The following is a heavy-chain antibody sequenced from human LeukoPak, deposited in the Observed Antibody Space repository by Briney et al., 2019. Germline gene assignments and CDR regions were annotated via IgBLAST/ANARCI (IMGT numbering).Heavy chain of an antibody. D-gene: IGHD1-7*01. CDR2: INEDGSEK. J-gene: IGHJ4*02. CDR1: GFTFRTFW. V-gene: IGHV3-7*01. Sequence: PGGSLRLSCAASGFTFRTFWMSWVRQAPGKGLEWVANINEDGSEKYYVDSVKGRFTISRDNGKNSLYLQMSSLRGEDTAVYYCARGGTRGSADFWGQGTLVTVSS. CDR3: ARGGTRGSADF.